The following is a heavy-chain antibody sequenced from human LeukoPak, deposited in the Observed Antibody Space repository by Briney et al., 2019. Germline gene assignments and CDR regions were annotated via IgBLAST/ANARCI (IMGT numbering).Heavy chain of an antibody. Sequence: GGSLRLSCAASGFTFGSYAMSWVRQAPGKGLEWVAVIWYDGSNKYYADSVKGRFTISRDNSKNTLYLQMNSLRAEDTAVYYCARDGYYYDSSGYNFDYWGQGTLVTVSS. V-gene: IGHV3-33*08. CDR3: ARDGYYYDSSGYNFDY. CDR1: GFTFGSYA. J-gene: IGHJ4*02. CDR2: IWYDGSNK. D-gene: IGHD3-22*01.